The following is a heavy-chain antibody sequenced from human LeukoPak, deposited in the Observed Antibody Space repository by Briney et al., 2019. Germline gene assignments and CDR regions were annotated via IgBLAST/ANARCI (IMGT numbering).Heavy chain of an antibody. Sequence: ASVKVSCKASGYTFTGYYLHWVRQAPGQGLEWMGRITPNSGVTNYAQKFQGRVTMTRDTSISTAYMELSRLRSEDTAVYYCARDGRVHYDFWSGYYRDEVWFDPWGQGTLVTVSS. CDR1: GYTFTGYY. J-gene: IGHJ5*02. V-gene: IGHV1-2*06. D-gene: IGHD3-3*01. CDR2: ITPNSGVT. CDR3: ARDGRVHYDFWSGYYRDEVWFDP.